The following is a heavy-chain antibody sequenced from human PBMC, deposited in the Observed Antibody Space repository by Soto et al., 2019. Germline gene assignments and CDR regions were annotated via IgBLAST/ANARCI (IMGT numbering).Heavy chain of an antibody. Sequence: GGSLRLSCAASGFFFNTYGMHWVRQAPGKGLEWVAASWYNGINNYYADSVKGRFTISVDKSNSSAYLRWDNLKTSDTATYFCARRALDPSGHYYPYNWFDSWGQGTQVTVSS. CDR1: GFFFNTYG. D-gene: IGHD3-22*01. CDR2: SWYNGINN. J-gene: IGHJ5*01. V-gene: IGHV3-33*01. CDR3: ARRALDPSGHYYPYNWFDS.